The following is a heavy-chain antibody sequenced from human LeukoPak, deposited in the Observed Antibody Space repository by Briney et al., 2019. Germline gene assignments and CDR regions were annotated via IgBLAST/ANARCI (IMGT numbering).Heavy chain of an antibody. J-gene: IGHJ4*02. V-gene: IGHV4-39*01. Sequence: SETLSLTCTVSAGSMCSNRYYWRWIRQPPGKGLERIGSIYYSGSTYYNPSLKSRVTISVDTSKNQFSLKLSSVTAADTAVYYCAGPYYSSGWYYFDYWGQGTLVTVSS. CDR1: AGSMCSNRYY. D-gene: IGHD6-19*01. CDR2: IYYSGST. CDR3: AGPYYSSGWYYFDY.